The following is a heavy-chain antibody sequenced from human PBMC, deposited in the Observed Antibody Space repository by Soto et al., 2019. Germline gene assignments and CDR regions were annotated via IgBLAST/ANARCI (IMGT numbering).Heavy chain of an antibody. D-gene: IGHD2-8*01. CDR1: GGSVSIGTYY. Sequence: QVQLQESGPGLVKPSETLSLTCTVPGGSVSIGTYYWSWIRQPPGKGLEWIGFIHYSGSTNYNPSLKSRVTMSVDTSKNQFSLKLTSVNAADTAVYYCTRGVDAYKNGHWGQGTLVTVYS. CDR2: IHYSGST. V-gene: IGHV4-61*01. CDR3: TRGVDAYKNGH. J-gene: IGHJ4*02.